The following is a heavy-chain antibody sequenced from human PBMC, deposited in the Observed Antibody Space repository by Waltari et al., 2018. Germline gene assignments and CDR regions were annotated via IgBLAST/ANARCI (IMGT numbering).Heavy chain of an antibody. J-gene: IGHJ4*02. CDR1: GFTFSNYV. V-gene: IGHV3-23*01. Sequence: EVQLLESGGGLVQPGGSLRLSCAASGFTFSNYVMSWVRQAPGKGLEWVSSISGGSATKHDAESVKGRFTISRDNSRNTLYLQMSSLRVDDTAVYYCARRPACSGGTCAFDYWGQGTLVTVSS. CDR3: ARRPACSGGTCAFDY. CDR2: ISGGSATK. D-gene: IGHD2-15*01.